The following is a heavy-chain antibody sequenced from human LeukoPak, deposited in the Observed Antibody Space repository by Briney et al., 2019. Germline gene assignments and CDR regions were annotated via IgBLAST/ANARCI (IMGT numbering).Heavy chain of an antibody. CDR1: GFPLSSYA. D-gene: IGHD1-14*01. CDR2: ISYDGANK. J-gene: IGHJ6*04. CDR3: ARIPEEADHYGMDV. V-gene: IGHV3-30*04. Sequence: PGRSLRLSCAASGFPLSSYAMHWVRQAPGKGLEWVAVISYDGANKYYADSVKGRFTISRDISKNTLYLQMNSLRGEDTAVYYCARIPEEADHYGMDVWGKGTTVTVSS.